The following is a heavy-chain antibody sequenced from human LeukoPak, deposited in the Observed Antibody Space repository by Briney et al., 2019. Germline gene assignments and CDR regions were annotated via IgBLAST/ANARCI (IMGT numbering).Heavy chain of an antibody. Sequence: GGTLRLSCTASGFTFSSYGMSWVRQAPGKGLDWVSAISGSGGSTYYADSVKGRFSISRDNSKNTLYLQMNSLRAEDTAVYYCAKGPVPAAMQKWFDPWGQGTLVTVPS. CDR3: AKGPVPAAMQKWFDP. J-gene: IGHJ5*02. CDR1: GFTFSSYG. D-gene: IGHD2-2*01. V-gene: IGHV3-23*01. CDR2: ISGSGGST.